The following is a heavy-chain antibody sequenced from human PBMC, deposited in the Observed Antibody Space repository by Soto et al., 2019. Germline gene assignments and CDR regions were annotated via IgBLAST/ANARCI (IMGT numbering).Heavy chain of an antibody. D-gene: IGHD2-8*01. V-gene: IGHV3-73*01. CDR2: IRSKANSYAT. J-gene: IGHJ6*04. CDR3: TSLLMVYAMVMDV. Sequence: GGSLRLSCAASGFTFSGSAMHWVRQASGKGLEWVGRIRSKANSYATAYAASVKGRFTISRDDSKNTAYLQMNSLKTEDTAVYYCTSLLMVYAMVMDVWGKGTTVTVSS. CDR1: GFTFSGSA.